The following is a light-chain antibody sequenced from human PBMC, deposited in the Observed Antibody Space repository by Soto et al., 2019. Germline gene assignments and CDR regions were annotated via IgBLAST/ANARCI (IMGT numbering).Light chain of an antibody. CDR3: SSYASSATKV. J-gene: IGLJ1*01. CDR1: SSDVGGYGY. Sequence: QSVLTQPASVSGSPGQSITISCTGTSSDVGGYGYVSWYQQQPGKAPKLIIYEVTNRPSGISSRFSASKSGNTASLTISGLQAEDEADYYCSSYASSATKVFGSGTKLTVL. V-gene: IGLV2-14*01. CDR2: EVT.